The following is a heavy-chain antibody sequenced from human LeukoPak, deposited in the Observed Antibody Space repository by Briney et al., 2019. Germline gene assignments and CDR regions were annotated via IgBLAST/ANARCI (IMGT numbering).Heavy chain of an antibody. CDR3: ARDRRGITGTEWFDP. CDR1: GFTFGDYD. CDR2: ISWNSDST. D-gene: IGHD1-20*01. J-gene: IGHJ5*02. Sequence: GGSLRLSCEGSGFTFGDYDMSWVRQAPGKGPEWVAGISWNSDSTGYPDSVKGRFTISRDNAKNSLYLQMNSLRVEDTALYYCARDRRGITGTEWFDPWGQGTLVTVSS. V-gene: IGHV3-20*04.